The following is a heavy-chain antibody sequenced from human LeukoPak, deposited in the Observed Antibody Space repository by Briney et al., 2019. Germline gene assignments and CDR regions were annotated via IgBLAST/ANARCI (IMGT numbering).Heavy chain of an antibody. J-gene: IGHJ4*02. CDR3: AREGYCSSTSCYIDY. D-gene: IGHD2-2*02. Sequence: PGGSLRLSCAASGFTFSSYAMHWVRQAPGKGLKWVAVISYDGSNKYYADSVKGRFTISRDNSKNTLYLQMNSLRAENTAVYYCAREGYCSSTSCYIDYWGQGTLVTVSS. CDR1: GFTFSSYA. CDR2: ISYDGSNK. V-gene: IGHV3-30*01.